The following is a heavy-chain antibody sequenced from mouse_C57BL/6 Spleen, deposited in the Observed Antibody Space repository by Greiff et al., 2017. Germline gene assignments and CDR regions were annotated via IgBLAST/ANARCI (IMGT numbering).Heavy chain of an antibody. CDR1: GFTFSDYG. Sequence: EVMLVESGGGLVKPGGSLKLSCAASGFTFSDYGMHWVRQAPEKGLEWVAYISSGSSTIYYADTVKGRFTISRDNAKNTLFLQMTSLRSEDTAMYYCARNDHEGFAYWGQGTLVTVSA. D-gene: IGHD2-4*01. CDR2: ISSGSSTI. J-gene: IGHJ3*01. CDR3: ARNDHEGFAY. V-gene: IGHV5-17*01.